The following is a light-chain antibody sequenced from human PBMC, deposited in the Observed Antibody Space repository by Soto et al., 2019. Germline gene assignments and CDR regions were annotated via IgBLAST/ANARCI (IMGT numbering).Light chain of an antibody. CDR3: CSYAGNSEV. Sequence: QLVLTQPASVSGSPGQSITIPCTGTSGDVGGYNLVSWYQQHPGKAPKLMIYEVTERPSGVSNRFSGAKSGNTASLTISGLQHDDEADYYCCSYAGNSEVFGTGTKVTVL. J-gene: IGLJ1*01. CDR1: SGDVGGYNL. V-gene: IGLV2-23*02. CDR2: EVT.